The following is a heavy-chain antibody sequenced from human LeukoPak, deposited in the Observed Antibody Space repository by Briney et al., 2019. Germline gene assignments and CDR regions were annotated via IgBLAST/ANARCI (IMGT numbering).Heavy chain of an antibody. CDR2: ISSSSSTI. CDR3: APIHGSGTSGMDV. V-gene: IGHV3-48*02. CDR1: GFTFSSYN. D-gene: IGHD3-10*01. J-gene: IGHJ6*02. Sequence: GGSLRLSCAASGFTFSSYNMNWVCQAPGKGLEWVSYISSSSSTIYYADSVKGRFTISRDNAKNSLYLQMNSLRDEDTAVYYCAPIHGSGTSGMDVWGQGTTVTVSS.